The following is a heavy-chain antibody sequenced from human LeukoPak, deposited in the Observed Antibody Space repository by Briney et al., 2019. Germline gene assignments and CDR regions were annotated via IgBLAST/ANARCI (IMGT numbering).Heavy chain of an antibody. CDR1: GFTFSGYA. D-gene: IGHD6-13*01. CDR2: ISSSSSTI. J-gene: IGHJ4*02. Sequence: GGSLRLSCAASGFTFSGYAVSWVRQAPGKGLEWVSYISSSSSTIYYADSVKGRFTISRDNAKNSLYLQMNSLRAEDTAVYYCARVMGMYSSSWPFDYWGQGTLVTVSS. CDR3: ARVMGMYSSSWPFDY. V-gene: IGHV3-48*01.